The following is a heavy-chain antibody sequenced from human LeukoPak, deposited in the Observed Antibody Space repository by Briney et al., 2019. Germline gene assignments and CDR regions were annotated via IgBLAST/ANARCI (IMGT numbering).Heavy chain of an antibody. Sequence: PGGSLRLSCAASGFTFSSYWMSWVRQAPGKGLEWVANIKQDGSEKYYVDSVKGRFTISRDNAKNSLYLQMNSLRAEDTAVYYCARESKQWLVNSAFDIWGQGTMVTVSS. V-gene: IGHV3-7*01. CDR1: GFTFSSYW. CDR3: ARESKQWLVNSAFDI. J-gene: IGHJ3*02. D-gene: IGHD6-19*01. CDR2: IKQDGSEK.